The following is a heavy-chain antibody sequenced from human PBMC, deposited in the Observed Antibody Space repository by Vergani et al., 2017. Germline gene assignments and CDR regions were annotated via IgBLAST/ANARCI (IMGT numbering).Heavy chain of an antibody. J-gene: IGHJ6*04. Sequence: QVQLQESGPGLVKPPGALFLTCAVSGDSLSSNNCWTSVRQPPGKGLEWIGSIYYSGSTYYNPSLKSRVSISVDTSKNQFSLKLSSVTAADSAVYYCARHESGHYDSCYYGVDVWGEGTTVTGSS. D-gene: IGHD3-16*01. CDR1: GDSLSSNNC. V-gene: IGHV4-4*03. CDR2: IYYSGST. CDR3: ARHESGHYDSCYYGVDV.